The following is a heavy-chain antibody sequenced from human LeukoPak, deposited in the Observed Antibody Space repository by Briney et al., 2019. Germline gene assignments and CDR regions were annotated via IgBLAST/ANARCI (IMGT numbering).Heavy chain of an antibody. J-gene: IGHJ6*03. V-gene: IGHV3-30*02. CDR3: AKTGYSYGYTYYYYMDV. Sequence: PGGSLRLSCAASGFTFSSYGMHWVRQAPGKGLEWVAFIRYDGSNKYYADSVKGRSTISRDNSKNTLYLQMNSLRAEDTAVYYCAKTGYSYGYTYYYYMDVWGKGTTVTISS. D-gene: IGHD5-18*01. CDR2: IRYDGSNK. CDR1: GFTFSSYG.